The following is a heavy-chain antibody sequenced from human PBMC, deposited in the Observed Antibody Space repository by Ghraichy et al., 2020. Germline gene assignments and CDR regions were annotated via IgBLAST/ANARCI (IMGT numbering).Heavy chain of an antibody. CDR2: INHSGST. D-gene: IGHD3-16*02. V-gene: IGHV4-34*01. CDR1: GGSFSGYY. Sequence: SETLSLTCAVYGGSFSGYYWSWIRQPPGKGLEWIGEINHSGSTNYNPSLKSRVTISVDTSKNQFSLKLSSVTAADTAVYYCARGRVTFGGVIVISPRLDYWGQGTLVTVSS. J-gene: IGHJ4*02. CDR3: ARGRVTFGGVIVISPRLDY.